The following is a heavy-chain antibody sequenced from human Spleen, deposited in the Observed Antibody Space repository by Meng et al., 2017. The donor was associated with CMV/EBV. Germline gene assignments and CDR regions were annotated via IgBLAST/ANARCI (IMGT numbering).Heavy chain of an antibody. CDR3: AREGYTLGRFGAFDI. CDR2: ISYDGNDR. D-gene: IGHD2-2*02. Sequence: GESLKISCAASGFTFTTFSVHWVRQAPGKGLEWVADISYDGNDRYYADSVKGRFTISRDNSKNTLYLQMNGLRADDSAVYFCAREGYTLGRFGAFDIWGQGTMVTVSS. V-gene: IGHV3-30*04. J-gene: IGHJ3*02. CDR1: GFTFTTFS.